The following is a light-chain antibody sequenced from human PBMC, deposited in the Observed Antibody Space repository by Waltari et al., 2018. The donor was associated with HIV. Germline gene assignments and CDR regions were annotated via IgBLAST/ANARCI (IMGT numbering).Light chain of an antibody. J-gene: IGLJ3*02. CDR3: SSYTSLTTLV. V-gene: IGLV2-14*01. Sequence: QSALTQPASLSGSPGQSITFSCTGSSGDGPNSNSVSRYQQHPGKAPKLILYEVTKRPSGVSSRFSGSKSGNTASLTISGLQPDDEAHYYCSSYTSLTTLVFGGGTKVTVL. CDR2: EVT. CDR1: SGDGPNSNS.